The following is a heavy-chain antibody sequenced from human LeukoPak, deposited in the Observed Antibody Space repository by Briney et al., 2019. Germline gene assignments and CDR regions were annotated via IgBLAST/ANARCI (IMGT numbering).Heavy chain of an antibody. CDR2: IKQDGSEK. CDR3: AIDRDYYDSSGYLLDY. J-gene: IGHJ4*02. Sequence: PGGSLRLSCAASGFTFSSYWMSWVCQAPGKGLEWVANIKQDGSEKYYVDSVKGRFTISRENAKNSLYLQMNSLRAEDTAVYYCAIDRDYYDSSGYLLDYWGQGTLVTVSS. V-gene: IGHV3-7*01. D-gene: IGHD3-22*01. CDR1: GFTFSSYW.